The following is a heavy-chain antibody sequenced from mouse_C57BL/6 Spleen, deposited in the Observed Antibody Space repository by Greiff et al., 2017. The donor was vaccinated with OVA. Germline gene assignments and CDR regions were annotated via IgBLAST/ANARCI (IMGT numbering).Heavy chain of an antibody. D-gene: IGHD3-2*02. CDR2: ISSGSSTI. Sequence: DVMLVESGGGLVKPGGSLKLSCAASGFTFSDYGMHWVRQAPEKGLEWVAYISSGSSTIYYADTVKGRFTISRDNAKNTLFVQMTSLRSEDTAMYYCARKAGYYAMDYWGQGTSVTVSS. V-gene: IGHV5-17*01. CDR3: ARKAGYYAMDY. J-gene: IGHJ4*01. CDR1: GFTFSDYG.